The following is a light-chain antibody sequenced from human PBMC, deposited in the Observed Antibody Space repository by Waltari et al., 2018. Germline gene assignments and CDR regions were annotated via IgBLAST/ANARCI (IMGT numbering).Light chain of an antibody. CDR3: QKYVNLPAT. V-gene: IGKV3-20*01. CDR1: QGVGKN. Sequence: GRASQGVGKNLVWYQQKPGQAPRLLIYDASTRATGIPDRFSGSGSGTDFSLTISRLEPEDFAVYYCQKYVNLPATFGQGTRVEIK. J-gene: IGKJ1*01. CDR2: DAS.